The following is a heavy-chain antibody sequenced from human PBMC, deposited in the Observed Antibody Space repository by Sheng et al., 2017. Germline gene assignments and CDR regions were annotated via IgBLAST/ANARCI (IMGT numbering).Heavy chain of an antibody. CDR1: GFTISNNY. V-gene: IGHV3-53*01. CDR2: IYSGGGT. Sequence: EVQLVESGGGLIQPGGSLRLSCAASGFTISNNYMTWVRQAPGKGLEWVSLIYSGGGTYYADSVKGRFTISRDNSKNTLSLQMNSLRVEDTAVYYCAGYPGVTGSWGQGNAGTPSP. J-gene: IGHJ4*02. D-gene: IGHD2-21*02. CDR3: AGYPGVTGS.